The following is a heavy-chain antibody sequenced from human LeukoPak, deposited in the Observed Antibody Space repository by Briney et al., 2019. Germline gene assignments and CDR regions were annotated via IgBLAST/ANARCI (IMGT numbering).Heavy chain of an antibody. J-gene: IGHJ6*03. D-gene: IGHD1-14*01. CDR2: IKQDGSDK. Sequence: GGSLRLSCAASGFTFSSYWMTWVRQAPGKGLEWVGNIKQDGSDKNYMDSVKGRFTISRDNTKNSVYLQMSSLRAEDTAVYYCAREVWGPEYWGQGTLVTVSSVGLPRPTYMDVWGKGTTVTVSS. CDR3: AREVWGPEYWGQGTLVTVSSVGLPRPTYMDV. V-gene: IGHV3-7*01. CDR1: GFTFSSYW.